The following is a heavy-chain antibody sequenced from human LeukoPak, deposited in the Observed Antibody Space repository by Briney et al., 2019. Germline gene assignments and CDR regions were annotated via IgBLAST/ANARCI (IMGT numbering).Heavy chain of an antibody. J-gene: IGHJ4*02. D-gene: IGHD1-26*01. CDR2: ISGDGGST. CDR3: AKLFGVGAPEQFDY. CDR1: GFTFDDYA. Sequence: GGSLRLSCAASGFTFDDYAMHWVRQAPGKGLEWVSLISGDGGSTYYADSVKGRFTISRDNSKNSLYLQVHSLRTEDTALYYCAKLFGVGAPEQFDYWGQGTLVTVSS. V-gene: IGHV3-43*02.